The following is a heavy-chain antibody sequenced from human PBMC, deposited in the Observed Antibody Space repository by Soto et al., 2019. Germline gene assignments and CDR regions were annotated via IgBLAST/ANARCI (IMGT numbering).Heavy chain of an antibody. D-gene: IGHD6-19*01. V-gene: IGHV3-30*18. CDR1: GFTFSSYG. CDR3: AKDLKGYSSGGDD. J-gene: IGHJ4*02. Sequence: QVQLVESGGGVVQPGRSLRLSCAASGFTFSSYGMHWVRQAPGKGLEWVAVISYDGSNKYYADSVKGRFTISRDNSKNTLYLQMNSLRAEDTAVYYCAKDLKGYSSGGDDWGQGTLVTVSS. CDR2: ISYDGSNK.